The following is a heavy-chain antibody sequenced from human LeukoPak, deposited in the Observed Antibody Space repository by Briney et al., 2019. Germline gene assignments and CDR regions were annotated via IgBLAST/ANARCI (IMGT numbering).Heavy chain of an antibody. Sequence: GGSLRLSCAGSGFTFSSYSMNWVRQAPGKGLEWVSAISIGRTYIYYANSVKGRFTISRDNAQNSLYLQMNSLRAEDTAVYYCARDPRGATVTSLKIDYWGQGTLVTVSS. CDR3: ARDPRGATVTSLKIDY. CDR1: GFTFSSYS. J-gene: IGHJ4*02. CDR2: ISIGRTYI. V-gene: IGHV3-21*01. D-gene: IGHD4-17*01.